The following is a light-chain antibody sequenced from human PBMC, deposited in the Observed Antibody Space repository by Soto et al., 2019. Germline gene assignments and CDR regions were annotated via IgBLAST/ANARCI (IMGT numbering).Light chain of an antibody. CDR3: QEYSGVPV. J-gene: IGKJ3*01. V-gene: IGKV1-27*01. Sequence: DIQMTQSPTPLYASVGDRVTITCRASQGIRYFVSWYQQKQGKAPKLLIYAASTLQSGLPPRFTGSCSGTAFSLSITVLQPGDGATYFGQEYSGVPVLGPGTTV. CDR2: AAS. CDR1: QGIRYF.